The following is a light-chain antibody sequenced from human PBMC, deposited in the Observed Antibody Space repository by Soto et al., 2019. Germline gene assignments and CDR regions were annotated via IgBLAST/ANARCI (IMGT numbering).Light chain of an antibody. CDR1: SSNIGSNT. CDR3: QSYDSRLSCSV. Sequence: QSVLTQPPSASGTPGQRVTISCSGSSSNIGSNTVNWYQQLPGTAPKLLIYGNSNRPSGVSDRVSASKSGTSASLTITGLQAEDEADYYCQSYDSRLSCSVFGTGTKVTVL. J-gene: IGLJ1*01. CDR2: GNS. V-gene: IGLV1-40*01.